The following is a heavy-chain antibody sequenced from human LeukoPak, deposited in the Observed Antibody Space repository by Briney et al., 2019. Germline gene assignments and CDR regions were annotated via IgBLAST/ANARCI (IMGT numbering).Heavy chain of an antibody. CDR3: ARHEPRGARRHLDY. V-gene: IGHV4-59*08. J-gene: IGHJ4*02. D-gene: IGHD1-26*01. Sequence: PSETLSLTCNVSGGSISSSYWSWIRQPPGKGLEWVGYIYNTGTTNYNPSLNSRVTISVDTSKNQLSLRLSSVTAADTAVYYCARHEPRGARRHLDYWGQGTLVTVSS. CDR1: GGSISSSY. CDR2: IYNTGTT.